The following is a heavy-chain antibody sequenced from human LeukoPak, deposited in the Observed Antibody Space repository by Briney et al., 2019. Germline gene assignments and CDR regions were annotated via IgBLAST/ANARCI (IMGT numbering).Heavy chain of an antibody. V-gene: IGHV3-7*01. CDR2: INQDGTEK. CDR3: AELGITMIGGV. D-gene: IGHD3-10*02. Sequence: GGSLRLSCAASGFTFTTYWMTWVRQAPGKGLEWVANINQDGTEKHYVDSVKGRFTISRDNAKNSLYLQMNSLRAEDTAVYYCAELGITMIGGVWGKGTTVTISS. J-gene: IGHJ6*04. CDR1: GFTFTTYW.